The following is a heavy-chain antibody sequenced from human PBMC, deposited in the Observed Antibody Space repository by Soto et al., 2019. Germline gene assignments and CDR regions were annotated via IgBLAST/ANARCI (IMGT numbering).Heavy chain of an antibody. CDR2: IYWDDDK. V-gene: IGHV2-5*02. D-gene: IGHD5-18*01. CDR1: GFSLTTSGVG. Sequence: QITLKESGPTLVKPTQTLTLTCTFSGFSLTTSGVGVGWIRQPPGKALEWLALIYWDDDKRYSPSLKSRLTITKDHSKNQGVLTMNNMEYADTSRYYCAHSTDTTMALDYWGQGTLVTVSS. J-gene: IGHJ4*02. CDR3: AHSTDTTMALDY.